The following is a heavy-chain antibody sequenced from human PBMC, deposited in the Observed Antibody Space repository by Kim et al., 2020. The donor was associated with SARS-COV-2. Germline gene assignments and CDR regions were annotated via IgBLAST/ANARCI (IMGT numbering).Heavy chain of an antibody. D-gene: IGHD3-9*01. CDR3: ARDQLRYFDWLLLADAGAERYYYYGMDV. CDR2: ISYDGSNK. V-gene: IGHV3-30*04. J-gene: IGHJ6*04. CDR1: GFTFSSYA. Sequence: GGSLRLSCAASGFTFSSYAMHWVRQAPGKGLEWVAVISYDGSNKYYADSVKGRFTISRDNSKNTLYLQMNSLRAEDTAVYYCARDQLRYFDWLLLADAGAERYYYYGMDVWGRGTTVTVSS.